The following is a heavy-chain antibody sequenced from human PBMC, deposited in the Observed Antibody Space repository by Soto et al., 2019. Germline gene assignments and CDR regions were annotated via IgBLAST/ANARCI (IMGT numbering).Heavy chain of an antibody. V-gene: IGHV3-21*01. J-gene: IGHJ4*02. Sequence: TGGSLRLSCAASGFTFSSYSMNWVRQAPGKGLEWVSSISSSSSYIYYADSVKGRFTISRDNAKNSLYLQMSSLRAEDTAVYYCAREKDFWSGYPDYWGQGTLVTVSS. CDR2: ISSSSSYI. CDR1: GFTFSSYS. D-gene: IGHD3-3*01. CDR3: AREKDFWSGYPDY.